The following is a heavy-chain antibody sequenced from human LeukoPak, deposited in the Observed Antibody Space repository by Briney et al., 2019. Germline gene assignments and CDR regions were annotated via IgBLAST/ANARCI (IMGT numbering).Heavy chain of an antibody. Sequence: GGSLRLSCAASGFTFSSYAMSWVRQAPGKGLEWVSAISGSGGTTYYADSVKGRFTISRDNSKNTLYLQMNSLKAEDTAVYYCAKEEYDILTAYSDYWGQGTLVSVSS. CDR3: AKEEYDILTAYSDY. D-gene: IGHD3-9*01. CDR2: ISGSGGTT. CDR1: GFTFSSYA. V-gene: IGHV3-23*01. J-gene: IGHJ4*02.